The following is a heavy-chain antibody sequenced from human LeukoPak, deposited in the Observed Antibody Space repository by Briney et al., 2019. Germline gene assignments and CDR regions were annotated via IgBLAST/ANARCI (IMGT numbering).Heavy chain of an antibody. J-gene: IGHJ3*02. V-gene: IGHV4-59*01. CDR1: DGSITSYY. CDR2: IYYSGRT. CDR3: ARDRFGASYAFDI. Sequence: PSETLSLTCTVSDGSITSYYWTWVRQPPGKGLEWIGNIYYSGRTNHNPSLKSRVTISIDTSKNQFSLRLSSVTAEDTAVYYCARDRFGASYAFDIWGQGTMVTVSS. D-gene: IGHD3-3*01.